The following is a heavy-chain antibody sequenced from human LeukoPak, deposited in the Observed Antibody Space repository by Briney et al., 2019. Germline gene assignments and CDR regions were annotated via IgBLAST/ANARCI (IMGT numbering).Heavy chain of an antibody. J-gene: IGHJ6*02. CDR2: ISGSGGST. V-gene: IGHV3-23*01. Sequence: GGSLRLSCAASGFTFSSYAMSWVRQAPGKGLEWVSGISGSGGSTYYADSVKGRFTISRDNSKNTLYLQMNSLRAEDTAVYYCARGWHHGMDVWGQGTTVTVSS. CDR3: ARGWHHGMDV. D-gene: IGHD2-15*01. CDR1: GFTFSSYA.